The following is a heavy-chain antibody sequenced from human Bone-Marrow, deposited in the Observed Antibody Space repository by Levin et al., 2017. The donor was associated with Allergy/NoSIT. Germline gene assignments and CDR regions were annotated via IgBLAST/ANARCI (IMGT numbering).Heavy chain of an antibody. J-gene: IGHJ4*02. CDR3: ARRGYSDGSAMYYFDY. Sequence: GGSLRLSCKGSESSFSNYWIAWVRQVPGKGPEWMGMIHPGASDSRYSPSFEGQVTISADKSIGTAYLQWSSLKASDTAIYYCARRGYSDGSAMYYFDYWGQGTLVTVSS. V-gene: IGHV5-51*01. CDR2: IHPGASDS. D-gene: IGHD5-12*01. CDR1: ESSFSNYW.